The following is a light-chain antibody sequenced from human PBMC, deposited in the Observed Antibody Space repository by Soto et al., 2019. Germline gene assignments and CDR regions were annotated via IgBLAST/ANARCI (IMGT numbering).Light chain of an antibody. CDR1: QSVSSST. CDR2: GAS. J-gene: IGKJ2*01. CDR3: QQYGGSTIFT. Sequence: EIVLTQSPGTLSLSPGERATLSCRASQSVSSSTLAWYYQKPGQAPRLLIFGASSRATGIPDRFSGSGSGTDFTLTINRVEPEDFGVYYCQQYGGSTIFTFGQGTKLE. V-gene: IGKV3-20*01.